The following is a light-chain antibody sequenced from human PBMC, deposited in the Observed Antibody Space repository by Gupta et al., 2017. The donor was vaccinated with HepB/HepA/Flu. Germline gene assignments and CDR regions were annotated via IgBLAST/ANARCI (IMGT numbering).Light chain of an antibody. CDR1: KLGDKY. J-gene: IGLJ2*01. Sequence: SYELPQPPSVSVSPVPTASITCSGDKLGDKYACWYQQKPGQSPVLVIYQDSKRPSGIPERFSGSNSGNTATLTISGTQAMDEADYYCQAWDSSTVVFGGGTKLTVL. V-gene: IGLV3-1*01. CDR3: QAWDSSTVV. CDR2: QDS.